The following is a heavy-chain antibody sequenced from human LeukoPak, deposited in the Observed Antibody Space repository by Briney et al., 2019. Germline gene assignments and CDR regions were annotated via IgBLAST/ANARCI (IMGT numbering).Heavy chain of an antibody. CDR1: GGSFSGYY. Sequence: SETLSLTCAVYGGSFSGYYWSWIRQPPGKGLEWIGEINHSGSTNYNPSLKSRVTISVDTSKNQFSLKLSSVTAADTAVYYCARRRIGLIAAAPLDYWGQGTLVTVSS. CDR3: ARRRIGLIAAAPLDY. CDR2: INHSGST. D-gene: IGHD6-13*01. J-gene: IGHJ4*02. V-gene: IGHV4-34*01.